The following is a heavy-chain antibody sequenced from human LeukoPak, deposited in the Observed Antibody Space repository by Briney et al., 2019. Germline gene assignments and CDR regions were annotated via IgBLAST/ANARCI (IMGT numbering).Heavy chain of an antibody. CDR1: GGTFSSYA. V-gene: IGHV1-69*01. Sequence: ASVKVSCKASGGTFSSYAISWVPQAPGHGLEWMGGIIPIFGTANYAQKFQGRVTITADESTSTAYMELSSLRSEDTAVYYCARGYYDILTGYRPPLWFDPWGQGTLVTVSS. CDR2: IIPIFGTA. J-gene: IGHJ5*02. D-gene: IGHD3-9*01. CDR3: ARGYYDILTGYRPPLWFDP.